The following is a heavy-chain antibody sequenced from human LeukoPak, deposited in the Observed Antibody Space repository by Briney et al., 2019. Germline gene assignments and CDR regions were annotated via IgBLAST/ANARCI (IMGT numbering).Heavy chain of an antibody. CDR1: GFTFDDYA. Sequence: PGGSLRLSCAASGFTFDDYAMFWVRQPPGKGLEWVSGVSWNSGTIGYADSVKGRFTISRDNAKNSLYLQMNSLRAEDTALYYCAILPRSGYSARRDAFDIWGQGTMVTVSS. J-gene: IGHJ3*02. CDR2: VSWNSGTI. V-gene: IGHV3-9*01. D-gene: IGHD3-22*01. CDR3: AILPRSGYSARRDAFDI.